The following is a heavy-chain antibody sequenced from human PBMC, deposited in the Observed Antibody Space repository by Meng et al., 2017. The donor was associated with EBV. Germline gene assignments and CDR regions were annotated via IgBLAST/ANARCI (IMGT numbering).Heavy chain of an antibody. CDR3: ASESGRGYTPDY. J-gene: IGHJ4*02. D-gene: IGHD3-10*01. CDR2: FLPRLGAP. V-gene: IGHV1-69*01. Sequence: QWQLVQSAAEVKKPGSSVKVSCKTSGGPFRYDAISWVRQAPGQGLEWLGGFLPRLGAPNYAQKFHGRVKITADESTSTHYMDLSSLRSEDTAIYYCASESGRGYTPDYWGQGTLVTVSS. CDR1: GGPFRYDA.